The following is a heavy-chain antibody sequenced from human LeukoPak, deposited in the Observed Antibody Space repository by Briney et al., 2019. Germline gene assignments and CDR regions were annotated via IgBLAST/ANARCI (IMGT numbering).Heavy chain of an antibody. J-gene: IGHJ4*02. CDR2: ISAYNGNT. V-gene: IGHV1-18*01. Sequence: GASVKVSCKASGYTFTSYGISWVRQAPGQGLEWMGWISAYNGNTNYAQKLQGRVTMITDTSTSTAYMELRSLRSDDTDVYYCARNRAPGMYSSGWETDYWGQGTLVTVSS. D-gene: IGHD6-19*01. CDR1: GYTFTSYG. CDR3: ARNRAPGMYSSGWETDY.